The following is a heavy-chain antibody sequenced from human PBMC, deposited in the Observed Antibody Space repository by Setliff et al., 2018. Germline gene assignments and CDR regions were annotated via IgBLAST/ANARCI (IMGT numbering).Heavy chain of an antibody. V-gene: IGHV1-2*06. CDR2: INPNSGGT. Sequence: ASVKVSCKASGYTFTGYYMHWVRQAPGRGLEWMGRINPNSGGTNYAQKFQGRVTMTRDTSISTAYMELSRLRSDDTAVYYCARVPPGYCSGGSCQRWFDPWGQGTLVTVSS. CDR1: GYTFTGYY. CDR3: ARVPPGYCSGGSCQRWFDP. D-gene: IGHD2-15*01. J-gene: IGHJ5*02.